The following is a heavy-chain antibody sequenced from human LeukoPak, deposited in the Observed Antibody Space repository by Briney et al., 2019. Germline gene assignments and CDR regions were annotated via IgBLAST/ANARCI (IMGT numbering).Heavy chain of an antibody. CDR2: IRYDGSNK. D-gene: IGHD4-17*01. J-gene: IGHJ4*02. V-gene: IGHV3-30*02. CDR3: AKGVDYGFDC. Sequence: GGSLRPSCAASGLTFSNYGIHWVRQAPGKGLEWVAFIRYDGSNKYYADSVKGRFTISRDNSKNTLYLQMNSLRAEDTAVYYCAKGVDYGFDCWGQGTLVTVSS. CDR1: GLTFSNYG.